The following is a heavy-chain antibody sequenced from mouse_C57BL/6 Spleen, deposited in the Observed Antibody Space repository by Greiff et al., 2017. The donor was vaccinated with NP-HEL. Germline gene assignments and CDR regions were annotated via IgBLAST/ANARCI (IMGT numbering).Heavy chain of an antibody. CDR2: IYPGDGDT. J-gene: IGHJ1*03. CDR3: ARKGDGYFDV. CDR1: GYAFSSYW. V-gene: IGHV1-80*01. Sequence: QVHVKQSGAELVKPGASVKISCKASGYAFSSYWMNWVKQRPGKGLEWIGQIYPGDGDTNYNGKFKGKATLTADKSSSTAYMQLSSLTSEDSAVYFCARKGDGYFDVWGTGTTVTVSS. D-gene: IGHD2-3*01.